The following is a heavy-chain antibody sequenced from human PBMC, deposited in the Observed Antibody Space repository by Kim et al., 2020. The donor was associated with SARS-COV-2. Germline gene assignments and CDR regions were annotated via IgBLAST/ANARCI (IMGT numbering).Heavy chain of an antibody. CDR2: IYYSGST. CDR1: GGSISSGGYY. V-gene: IGHV4-31*03. Sequence: SETLSLTCTVSGGSISSGGYYWSWIRQHPGKGLEWIGYIYYSGSTYYNPSLKSRVTTSVDTSKNQFSLKLSSVTAADTAVYYCARGATGVLWFGELFGYNWFDPWGQGTLVTVSS. CDR3: ARGATGVLWFGELFGYNWFDP. D-gene: IGHD3-10*01. J-gene: IGHJ5*02.